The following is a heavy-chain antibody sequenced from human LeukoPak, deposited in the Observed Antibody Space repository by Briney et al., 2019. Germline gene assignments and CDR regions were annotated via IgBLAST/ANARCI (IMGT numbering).Heavy chain of an antibody. CDR3: AREIQLGMDV. CDR1: GGTFSSYA. Sequence: GASVKVSCKASGGTFSSYAISWVRQAPGQGLEWMGGIIPIFGTANYAQKFQGRVTITADESTSTAYMELSSLRSEDTAVYYCAREIQLGMDVWGQGTTVTVSS. J-gene: IGHJ6*02. CDR2: IIPIFGTA. V-gene: IGHV1-69*13. D-gene: IGHD5-18*01.